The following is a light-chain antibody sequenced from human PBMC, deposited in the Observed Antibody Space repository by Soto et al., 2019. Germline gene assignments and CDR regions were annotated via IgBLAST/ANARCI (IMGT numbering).Light chain of an antibody. CDR1: QSVLYSSDNKNY. J-gene: IGKJ2*01. CDR2: GAS. V-gene: IGKV4-1*01. Sequence: DIVMTQSPDSLAVSLGERATINCKSSQSVLYSSDNKNYLLWYQQKPGQSPKLLMYGASTRESGVPDRFSGSGSGTDFTLTISSLQAEDVVVYYCQQYYNTPYTFGQGTKLEIK. CDR3: QQYYNTPYT.